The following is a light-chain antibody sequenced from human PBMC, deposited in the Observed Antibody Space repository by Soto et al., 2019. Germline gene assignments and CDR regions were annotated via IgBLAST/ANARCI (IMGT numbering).Light chain of an antibody. CDR1: QTTNTW. CDR3: QQYISYPYT. J-gene: IGKJ2*01. Sequence: GDRVTITCRASQTTNTWLAWYQQKPGTAPELLTYDASSLEGGVPSRFSASGSGTEFTLTISSLQPDDLATYYCQQYISYPYTFGQGTKVDIK. CDR2: DAS. V-gene: IGKV1-5*01.